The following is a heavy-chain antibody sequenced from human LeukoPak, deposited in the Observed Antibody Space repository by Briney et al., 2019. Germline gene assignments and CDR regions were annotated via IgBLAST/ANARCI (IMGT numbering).Heavy chain of an antibody. CDR2: IYGGGST. V-gene: IGHV3-53*01. D-gene: IGHD3-3*01. CDR3: AKTPVRRFPLYFDY. CDR1: GFTVSSNY. Sequence: GGSLRLSCAASGFTVSSNYMSWVRQAPGKGLEWVTVIYGGGSTYYADSVKGRFTISRDNSKNTLYLQMNSLRAEDTAVYYCAKTPVRRFPLYFDYWGQGTLVTVSS. J-gene: IGHJ4*02.